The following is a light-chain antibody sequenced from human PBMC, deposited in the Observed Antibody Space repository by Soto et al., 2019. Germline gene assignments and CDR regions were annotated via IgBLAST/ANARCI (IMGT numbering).Light chain of an antibody. CDR3: QSYDGSNPDVV. J-gene: IGLJ2*01. V-gene: IGLV6-57*02. CDR2: EDT. CDR1: SGSIATNY. Sequence: NFMLTQPHSVSESPGKTVTISCTGSSGSIATNYVQWYQQRPGSAPTTVIYEDTQRPSGVPERFSGSIDSSSNSASLTSSGLKTEDEADYYCQSYDGSNPDVVFGGGTKLTVL.